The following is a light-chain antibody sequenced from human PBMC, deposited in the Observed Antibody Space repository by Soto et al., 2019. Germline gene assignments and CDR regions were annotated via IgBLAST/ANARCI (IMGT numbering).Light chain of an antibody. CDR3: QQYGHRPRT. V-gene: IGKV3-15*01. CDR1: QDIGSA. J-gene: IGKJ1*01. Sequence: TQSPATLSVSPGDRATLSCRASQDIGSAVAWYHQRSGQAPRLLIFDASIRVPTTPARFSGSVSGTEFTLTISSLESEDFAVYFCQQYGHRPRTFGQGTKVDIK. CDR2: DAS.